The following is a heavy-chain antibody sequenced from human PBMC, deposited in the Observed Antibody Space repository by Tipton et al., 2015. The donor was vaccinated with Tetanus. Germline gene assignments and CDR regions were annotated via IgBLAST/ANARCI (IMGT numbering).Heavy chain of an antibody. V-gene: IGHV4-30-4*01. Sequence: TLSLTCTVSGASFSSGDYYWSWIRKPPGKDLEWIGYIYQTGTTYYNPSLKGRVTISLDTSRNQFSLTLSSVTAADTAVYYCARGSGWADFWGQGTQVTVSS. CDR2: IYQTGTT. D-gene: IGHD6-19*01. CDR1: GASFSSGDYY. J-gene: IGHJ4*02. CDR3: ARGSGWADF.